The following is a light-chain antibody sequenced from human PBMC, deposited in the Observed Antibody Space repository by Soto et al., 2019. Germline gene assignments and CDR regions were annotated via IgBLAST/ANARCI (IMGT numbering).Light chain of an antibody. CDR3: SSYTSSSTVE. Sequence: QSALTQPASVSGSPGQSITISCTGTSSDVGGYKYVSWYQQHPGKAPKLMIYDVSNRPSGVSNRFSGSKSGNTASLTISGLQAEDEADYYCSSYTSSSTVEFGGETKLTVL. J-gene: IGLJ2*01. CDR1: SSDVGGYKY. V-gene: IGLV2-14*01. CDR2: DVS.